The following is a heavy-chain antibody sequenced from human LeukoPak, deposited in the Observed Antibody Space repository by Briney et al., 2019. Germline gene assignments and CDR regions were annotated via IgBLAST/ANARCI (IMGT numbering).Heavy chain of an antibody. J-gene: IGHJ4*02. D-gene: IGHD3-10*01. V-gene: IGHV3-7*01. CDR1: GFTFSNFW. CDR2: INQVGSEK. Sequence: PGGSLRLSCAASGFTFSNFWMHWVRQAPGKGLEWVANINQVGSEKYHVGSVKGRFTISRDNAKNSLYLQMNSLRAEDTAVYYCARAIGAYASYWGQGTLVTVSS. CDR3: ARAIGAYASY.